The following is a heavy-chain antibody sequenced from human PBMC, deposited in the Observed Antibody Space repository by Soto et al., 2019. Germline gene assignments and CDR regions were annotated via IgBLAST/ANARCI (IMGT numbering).Heavy chain of an antibody. D-gene: IGHD3-16*01. CDR3: ARLGFVGEGDF. CDR1: GFTFSRYW. J-gene: IGHJ4*02. CDR2: ISGDGVHT. Sequence: EVQLAESGGGLIQPGGSLRLSCATSGFTFSRYWIHWVRQAPGEGLVWVSRISGDGVHTDYAESVKGRFTVSRDIAKSTGYLQMNNLRAEDTATYYCARLGFVGEGDFWGQGILVTVSS. V-gene: IGHV3-74*01.